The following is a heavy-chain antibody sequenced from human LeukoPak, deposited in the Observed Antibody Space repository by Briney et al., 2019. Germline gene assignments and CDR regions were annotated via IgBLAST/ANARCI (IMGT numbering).Heavy chain of an antibody. J-gene: IGHJ4*02. CDR2: VSYDGSKK. Sequence: GGSLRLSCAASGFTFSSYGMHWVRQPPGTGLEWVGFVSYDGSKKFYADFVKGRFSISRDNSKNTLYVQMNSLGAEDTALYYCAKLGFDSSGSHSLVDYWGQGTPVTVSS. D-gene: IGHD3-22*01. V-gene: IGHV3-30*18. CDR1: GFTFSSYG. CDR3: AKLGFDSSGSHSLVDY.